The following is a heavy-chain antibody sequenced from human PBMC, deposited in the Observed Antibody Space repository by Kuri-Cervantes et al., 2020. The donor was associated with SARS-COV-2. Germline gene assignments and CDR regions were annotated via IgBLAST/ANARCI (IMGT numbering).Heavy chain of an antibody. J-gene: IGHJ4*02. D-gene: IGHD1-20*01. CDR1: GGSFSGYY. Sequence: SQTLSLTCAVYGGSFSGYYWSWIRQPPGKGLEWMGEINHRGSHNYNPSLKSRVTISVDTSKNQFSLKLNSVTAADTAVYYRARRLYNWNDAGGRRFYYFDSWGQGTLVTVSS. CDR3: ARRLYNWNDAGGRRFYYFDS. V-gene: IGHV4-34*01. CDR2: INHRGSH.